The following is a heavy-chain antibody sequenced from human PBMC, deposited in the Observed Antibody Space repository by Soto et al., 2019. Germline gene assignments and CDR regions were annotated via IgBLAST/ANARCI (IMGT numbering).Heavy chain of an antibody. Sequence: QVQLVQSGAEVKKPGASVKVSCKASGYTFTSYGISWVRQAPGQGLEWMGWISAYNGNTNYAQKLQGRVTMTTDTSTSTAYMELSSLRSDDTAVYYCARGQHDIGLMVYANDYGDYYDYWGQGTLVTVSS. J-gene: IGHJ4*02. V-gene: IGHV1-18*04. CDR1: GYTFTSYG. D-gene: IGHD2-8*01. CDR2: ISAYNGNT. CDR3: ARGQHDIGLMVYANDYGDYYDY.